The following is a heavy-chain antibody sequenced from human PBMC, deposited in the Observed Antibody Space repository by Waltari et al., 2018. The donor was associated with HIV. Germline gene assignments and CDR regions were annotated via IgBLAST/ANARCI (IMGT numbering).Heavy chain of an antibody. J-gene: IGHJ5*02. V-gene: IGHV1-3*01. D-gene: IGHD1-26*01. CDR2: INAGNGNT. CDR3: ARDKSGIYYSVYNWFDP. CDR1: GYTFTSYT. Sequence: QVQLVQSGAEVKKPGASVKVSCKASGYTFTSYTIHWVRQAPGQRLEWMGWINAGNGNTKYSQKFQGRVTITRDTSASTVYMELSSLISEDTAVYYCARDKSGIYYSVYNWFDPWGQGSQVTVSS.